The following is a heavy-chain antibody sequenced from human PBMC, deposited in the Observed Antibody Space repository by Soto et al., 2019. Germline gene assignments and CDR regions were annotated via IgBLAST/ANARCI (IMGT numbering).Heavy chain of an antibody. CDR2: ISANSGNT. CDR3: ARRPPFSYGDYVTYYFDY. V-gene: IGHV1-18*01. CDR1: GYTFLNHG. D-gene: IGHD4-17*01. J-gene: IGHJ4*02. Sequence: QVQLVQSGAEVKKPGASVKVSCKASGYTFLNHGITWVRQAPGQGLEWMGWISANSGNTNYAQRLQDRVTMTTDTSTSTAYMELRSLRSDDTAVYYCARRPPFSYGDYVTYYFDYWGQGTLVTVSS.